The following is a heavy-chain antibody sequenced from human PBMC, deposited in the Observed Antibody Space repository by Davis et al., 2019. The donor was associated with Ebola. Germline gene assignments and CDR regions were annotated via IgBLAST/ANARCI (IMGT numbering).Heavy chain of an antibody. J-gene: IGHJ4*02. V-gene: IGHV5-51*01. CDR2: IYPGDSDT. CDR3: AKSLYGDYAGIDC. CDR1: GYSFTHYW. Sequence: HRESLKISCKGSGYSFTHYWIGWVRQMPGKGLEWMGIIYPGDSDTRYSPSFQGQVTISADKSISTAYLQWSSLKASDTAMYYCAKSLYGDYAGIDCWGQGTLVTVSS. D-gene: IGHD4-23*01.